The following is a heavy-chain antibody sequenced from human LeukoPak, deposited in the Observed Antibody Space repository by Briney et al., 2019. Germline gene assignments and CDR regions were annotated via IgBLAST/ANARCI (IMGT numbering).Heavy chain of an antibody. D-gene: IGHD4-23*01. Sequence: SETLSLTCAVSGGSFIGSHWNWIRQPPGKGLEWIGEINHSGNTNYNPSLKSRVTISVDTSKNQFSLKLRSVTAADTAVYYCARDLTTVVTLPYYFDDWGQGTLVTVSS. J-gene: IGHJ4*02. V-gene: IGHV4-34*01. CDR1: GGSFIGSH. CDR2: INHSGNT. CDR3: ARDLTTVVTLPYYFDD.